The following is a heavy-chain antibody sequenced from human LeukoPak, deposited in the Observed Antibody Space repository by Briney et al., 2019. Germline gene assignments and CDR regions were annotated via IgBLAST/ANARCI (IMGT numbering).Heavy chain of an antibody. CDR1: GGSISSSSYY. Sequence: KPSETLSLTCTVSGGSISSSSYYWGWIRQPPGKGLEWIGSIYYSGSTYYNPSLKSRVTISVDTSKNQFSLKLSSVTAADTAVYYCARIGSGWALPQHWGQGTLVTVSS. J-gene: IGHJ1*01. CDR2: IYYSGST. CDR3: ARIGSGWALPQH. V-gene: IGHV4-39*07. D-gene: IGHD6-19*01.